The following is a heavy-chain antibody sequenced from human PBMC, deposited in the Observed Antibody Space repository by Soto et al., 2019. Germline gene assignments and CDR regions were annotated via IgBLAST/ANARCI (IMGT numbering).Heavy chain of an antibody. J-gene: IGHJ3*02. D-gene: IGHD3-9*01. CDR3: ARHDMALDAFDI. CDR2: IWYDGSNK. CDR1: GFTFSSYG. V-gene: IGHV3-33*01. Sequence: QVQLVESGGGVVQPGRSLRLSCAASGFTFSSYGMHWVRQAPGKGLEWVAVIWYDGSNKYYADSVKGRSTISRDNSKNTLYLQMNSLRAEDTAVYYCARHDMALDAFDIWGQGTMVTVSS.